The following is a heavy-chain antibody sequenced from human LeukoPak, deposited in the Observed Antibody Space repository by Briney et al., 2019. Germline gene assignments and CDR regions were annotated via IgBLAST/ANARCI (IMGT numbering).Heavy chain of an antibody. V-gene: IGHV1-69*13. CDR3: ARVDTAMVTRTNFVY. D-gene: IGHD5-18*01. J-gene: IGHJ4*02. CDR2: IIPIFGTA. Sequence: SVKVSCKASGGTFSSYAISWVRQAPGQGLEWMGGIIPIFGTANYAQKFQGRVTITADESTSTAYMELSSLRSEDTAVSYCARVDTAMVTRTNFVYWGQGTLVTVSS. CDR1: GGTFSSYA.